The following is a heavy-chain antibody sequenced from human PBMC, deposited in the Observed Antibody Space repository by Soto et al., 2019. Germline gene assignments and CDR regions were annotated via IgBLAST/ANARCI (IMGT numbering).Heavy chain of an antibody. CDR3: ACGSGSYSSMDV. J-gene: IGHJ6*02. D-gene: IGHD3-10*01. Sequence: HPGGSLRLSCAASGFTFSSYGMHWVRRAPGKGLEWVAVISYDGSNKYYADSVKGRFTISRDNSKNTLYLQMNSLRAEDTAVYYCACGSGSYSSMDVWGQWTTVTVSS. CDR1: GFTFSSYG. CDR2: ISYDGSNK. V-gene: IGHV3-30*03.